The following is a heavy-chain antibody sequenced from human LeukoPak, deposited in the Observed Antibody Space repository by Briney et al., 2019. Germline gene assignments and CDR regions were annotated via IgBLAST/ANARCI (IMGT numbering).Heavy chain of an antibody. V-gene: IGHV4-34*01. J-gene: IGHJ4*02. CDR3: ARPSGGTPFKRFDY. CDR2: IGHNGTT. Sequence: PSETLSLTRAVYGGSFNDYNWTWIRQPPGKGLEWIGEIGHNGTTNYNPSLKGRVTISVDTSKNQLSLSLTSVTAADTAVYYCARPSGGTPFKRFDYWGQGTLVTVSS. CDR1: GGSFNDYN. D-gene: IGHD1-1*01.